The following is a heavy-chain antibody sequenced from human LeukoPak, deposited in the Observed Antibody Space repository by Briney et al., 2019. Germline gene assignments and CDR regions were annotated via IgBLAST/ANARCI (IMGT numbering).Heavy chain of an antibody. CDR2: IIPIFGTA. J-gene: IGHJ6*02. V-gene: IGHV1-69*01. D-gene: IGHD3-3*01. Sequence: ASVKVSCKASGGTFSSYAISWVRQAPGQGLEWMGGIIPIFGTANYAQKFQGRVTITADESTSTAYMELSSLRSKDTAVYYCANQGYDFWSGYSYYYYYYGMDVWGQGTTVTVSS. CDR3: ANQGYDFWSGYSYYYYYYGMDV. CDR1: GGTFSSYA.